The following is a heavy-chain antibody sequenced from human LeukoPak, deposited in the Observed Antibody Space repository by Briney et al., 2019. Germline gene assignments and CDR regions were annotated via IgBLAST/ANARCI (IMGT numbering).Heavy chain of an antibody. Sequence: PSETLSLTCTVSGGSISSYYWSWIRRPPGKGLEWIGYIYYSGSTKYNPSLKSRLTISLDTSKNQFSLKLSSVTAADTAVYYCTRVGVLSVGAPRYNFDYWGQGTLVTVSS. J-gene: IGHJ4*02. D-gene: IGHD1-26*01. CDR2: IYYSGST. V-gene: IGHV4-59*01. CDR1: GGSISSYY. CDR3: TRVGVLSVGAPRYNFDY.